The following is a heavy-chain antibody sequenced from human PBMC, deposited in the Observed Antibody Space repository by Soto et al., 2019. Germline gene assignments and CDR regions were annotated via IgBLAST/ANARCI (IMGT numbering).Heavy chain of an antibody. D-gene: IGHD4-17*01. CDR2: INPNSGGT. CDR1: GYTFTGYY. V-gene: IGHV1-2*04. CDR3: ARAGTVTTPYYYYGMDV. Sequence: ASVKVSCKASGYTFTGYYMHWVRQAPGQGLEWMGWINPNSGGTNYAQKFQGWVTMTRDTSISTAYMELSRLRSDDTAVYYCARAGTVTTPYYYYGMDVWGQGTTVTVSS. J-gene: IGHJ6*02.